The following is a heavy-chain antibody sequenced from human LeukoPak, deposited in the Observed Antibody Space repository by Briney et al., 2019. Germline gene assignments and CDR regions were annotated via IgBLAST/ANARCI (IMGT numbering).Heavy chain of an antibody. V-gene: IGHV4-38-2*01. CDR3: ASGLAVPASVYYFDY. CDR2: IYHSGST. J-gene: IGHJ4*02. Sequence: TSETLSLTCAVPGYSISSGYYWGWIRQPPGKGLEWIGSIYHSGSTYYNPSLKSRVTISVDTSMNQFSLKLSSVTAADTAVYYCASGLAVPASVYYFDYWGQGTLVTVSS. D-gene: IGHD2-2*01. CDR1: GYSISSGYY.